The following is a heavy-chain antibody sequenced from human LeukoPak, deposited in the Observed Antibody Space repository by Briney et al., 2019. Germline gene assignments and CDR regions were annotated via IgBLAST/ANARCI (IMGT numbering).Heavy chain of an antibody. CDR3: ARDSVDTAMLDAFDI. J-gene: IGHJ3*02. Sequence: PGGSLRLSCAASGFTFSSYGMHWVRQAPGKGLEWVAVIWYDGSNKYYADSVKGRFTISRDNSKNTLYLQMNSLRAEDTAVYYCARDSVDTAMLDAFDIWGQGTMVTVSS. V-gene: IGHV3-33*01. CDR1: GFTFSSYG. CDR2: IWYDGSNK. D-gene: IGHD5-18*01.